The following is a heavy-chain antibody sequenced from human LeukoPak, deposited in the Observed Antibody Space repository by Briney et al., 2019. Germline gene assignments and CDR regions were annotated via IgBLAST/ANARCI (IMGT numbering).Heavy chain of an antibody. J-gene: IGHJ4*02. V-gene: IGHV1-2*02. Sequence: ASVKVSCKASGYTFTSYYMHWVRQAPGQGLEWMGWINPNSGGTNYAQKFQGRVTMTRDTSISTAYMELSRLRSDDTAVYYCARVVIARAPFFDYWGQGTLVTVSS. CDR3: ARVVIARAPFFDY. CDR1: GYTFTSYY. D-gene: IGHD2-15*01. CDR2: INPNSGGT.